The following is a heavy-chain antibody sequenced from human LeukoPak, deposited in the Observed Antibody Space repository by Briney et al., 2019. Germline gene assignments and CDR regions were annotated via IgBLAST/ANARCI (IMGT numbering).Heavy chain of an antibody. CDR2: INIDGSST. Sequence: PGGSLRLSCAASGFSFSDYWMNWARQAPGKGLVWVSRINIDGSSTSYADSVKGRFTISRDNAKNTLYLQMNSLRAEDTAVYYCARGWVEKDYWGQGTLVTVSS. J-gene: IGHJ4*02. V-gene: IGHV3-74*01. CDR3: ARGWVEKDY. CDR1: GFSFSDYW. D-gene: IGHD2-15*01.